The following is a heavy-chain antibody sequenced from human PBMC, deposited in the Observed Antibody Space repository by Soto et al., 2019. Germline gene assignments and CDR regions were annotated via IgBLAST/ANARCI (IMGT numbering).Heavy chain of an antibody. V-gene: IGHV3-48*02. Sequence: EVQLVESGGGLVQPGGSLRLSCAASGFTFSSYSMNWVRQAPGKGLEWVSYISSGSAAIYYADSVKGRFTISRDNAKNSLYLQMNSLREEDTAVYCCARGSDAFDIWGQGTMITVSS. CDR3: ARGSDAFDI. CDR1: GFTFSSYS. CDR2: ISSGSAAI. J-gene: IGHJ3*02.